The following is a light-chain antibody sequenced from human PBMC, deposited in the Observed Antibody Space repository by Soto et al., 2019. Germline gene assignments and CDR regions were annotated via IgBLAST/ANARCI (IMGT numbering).Light chain of an antibody. CDR2: KAS. CDR1: QSIIIW. J-gene: IGKJ1*01. V-gene: IGKV1-5*03. Sequence: MTQSPSTLSASVGDRVTITCRASQSIIIWLAWYQQKPGKAPKILIYKASSLESGVPSRFSGSGSGTEFTLTISSLQPDDFATYYCQQYSTYTPRTFGQGTKVDIK. CDR3: QQYSTYTPRT.